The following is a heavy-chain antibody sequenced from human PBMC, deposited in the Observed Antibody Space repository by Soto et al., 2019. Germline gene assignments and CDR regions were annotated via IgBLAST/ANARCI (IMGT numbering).Heavy chain of an antibody. V-gene: IGHV3-23*01. CDR3: AKRSGDFWSGFLDF. D-gene: IGHD3-3*01. J-gene: IGHJ4*02. CDR1: GFTFSNYA. CDR2: ISGSGGTT. Sequence: EVQLLESGGGLVQPGGSRRLSCAASGFTFSNYAMNWVRQAPGKGLEWVSAISGSGGTTYYADSVKGRFTISRDNSKNTLYLQVNSLRVEDTAVYYCAKRSGDFWSGFLDFWGQGTLVTVSS.